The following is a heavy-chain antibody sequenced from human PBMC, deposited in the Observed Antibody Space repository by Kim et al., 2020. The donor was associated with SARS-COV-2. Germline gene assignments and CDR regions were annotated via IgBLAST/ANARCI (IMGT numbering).Heavy chain of an antibody. CDR3: AAPLWFGELFTYYYYGMDV. J-gene: IGHJ6*02. CDR2: IVVGSGNT. D-gene: IGHD3-10*01. CDR1: GFTFTSSA. Sequence: SVKVSCKASGFTFTSSAVQWVRQARGQRLEWIGWIVVGSGNTNYAQKFQERVTITRDMSTSTVYMELSSLRSEDTAVYYCAAPLWFGELFTYYYYGMDVWGQGTTVTVSS. V-gene: IGHV1-58*01.